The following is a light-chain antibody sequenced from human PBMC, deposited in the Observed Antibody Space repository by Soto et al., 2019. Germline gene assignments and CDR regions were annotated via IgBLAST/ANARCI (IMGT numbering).Light chain of an antibody. Sequence: IVMTQSPATLSVSLGERATLSCRASQSISSNLAWYQQKPGQAPRLLIYGASTRATGVPGRVSGSGSGTEFTLTISSLQSEDFAVYYCQQYDNWLPTFGQGTRLEIK. CDR3: QQYDNWLPT. CDR1: QSISSN. V-gene: IGKV3-15*01. CDR2: GAS. J-gene: IGKJ5*01.